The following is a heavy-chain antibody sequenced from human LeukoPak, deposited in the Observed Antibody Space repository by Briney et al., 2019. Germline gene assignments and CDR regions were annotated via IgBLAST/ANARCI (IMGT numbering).Heavy chain of an antibody. CDR2: IIPIFVTA. D-gene: IGHD2-15*01. Sequence: SVKVSCKASGYTFTSYAISWVRQAPGQRLEWMGGIIPIFVTANYAQKFQGRVTITTDESTSTAYMELSSLRSEDTAVYYCARDRGCSGGSCYSPNWFDPWGQGTLATVSS. V-gene: IGHV1-69*05. CDR1: GYTFTSYA. J-gene: IGHJ5*02. CDR3: ARDRGCSGGSCYSPNWFDP.